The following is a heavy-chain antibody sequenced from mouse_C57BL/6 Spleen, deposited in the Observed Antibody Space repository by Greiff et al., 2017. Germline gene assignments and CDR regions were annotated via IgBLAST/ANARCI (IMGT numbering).Heavy chain of an antibody. CDR3: AYSNADSFGY. D-gene: IGHD2-5*01. V-gene: IGHV1-59*01. CDR2: IDPSGSCT. J-gene: IGHJ2*01. Sequence: QVQLQQPGAELVRPGTSVKLSCKASGYTFTSYWMHWVKQRPGQGLEWIGVIDPSGSCTNYNQKFKGKATFTVDTSASAAYMQLSSLTSEDSAVYYCAYSNADSFGYWGKGTTLTVSS. CDR1: GYTFTSYW.